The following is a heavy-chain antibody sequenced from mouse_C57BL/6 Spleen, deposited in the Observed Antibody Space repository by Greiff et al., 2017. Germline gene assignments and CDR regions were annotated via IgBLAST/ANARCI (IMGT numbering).Heavy chain of an antibody. CDR1: GYTFTSYW. CDR3: ARRYGNYAPYYFDY. V-gene: IGHV1-50*01. D-gene: IGHD2-10*02. J-gene: IGHJ2*01. Sequence: VQLQQPGAELVKPGASVKLSCKASGYTFTSYWMQWVKQRPGQGLEWIGEIDPSDSYTNYNQKFKGKATLTVDTSSSTAYMQLSSLTSEDSAVYYCARRYGNYAPYYFDYWGQGTTLTVSS. CDR2: IDPSDSYT.